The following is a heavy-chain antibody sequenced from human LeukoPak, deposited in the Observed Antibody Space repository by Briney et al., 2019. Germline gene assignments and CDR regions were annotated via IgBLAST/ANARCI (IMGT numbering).Heavy chain of an antibody. CDR1: GGSISSGEYY. CDR2: IYYSGST. J-gene: IGHJ4*02. D-gene: IGHD6-13*01. V-gene: IGHV4-30-4*01. CDR3: AREQQLVQVDY. Sequence: SETLSLTCTVSGGSISSGEYYWSWIRQPPGKGLEWIGYIYYSGSTNYNPSLKSRVTISVDTSKNQFSLKLSSVTAADTAVYYCAREQQLVQVDYWGQGTLVTVSS.